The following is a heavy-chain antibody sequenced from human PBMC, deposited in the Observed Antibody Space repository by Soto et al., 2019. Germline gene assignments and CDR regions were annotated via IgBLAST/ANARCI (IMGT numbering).Heavy chain of an antibody. Sequence: ASVKVSCKASGYTFTGYYMHWVRQAPGQGLEWMGWINPNSGGTNYAQKFQGWVTMTRDTSISTAYMELSRLRSDDTAVYYCTVSYRTYSSSSSRNDAFDIWGQGTMVTGSS. D-gene: IGHD6-13*01. CDR2: INPNSGGT. J-gene: IGHJ3*02. V-gene: IGHV1-2*04. CDR3: TVSYRTYSSSSSRNDAFDI. CDR1: GYTFTGYY.